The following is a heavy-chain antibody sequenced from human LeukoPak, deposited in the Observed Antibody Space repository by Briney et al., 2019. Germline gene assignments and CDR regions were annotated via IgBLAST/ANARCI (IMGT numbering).Heavy chain of an antibody. D-gene: IGHD6-19*01. CDR1: GFTFSSYS. Sequence: AGSLRLSCAASGFTFSSYSMNWVRQAPGKGLEWVSSISSSSSYIYYADSVKGRFTISRDNAKNSLYLQMNSLRAEDTAVYYCARYIIEEAANDIDYWGQGTLVTVSS. CDR2: ISSSSSYI. J-gene: IGHJ4*02. CDR3: ARYIIEEAANDIDY. V-gene: IGHV3-21*01.